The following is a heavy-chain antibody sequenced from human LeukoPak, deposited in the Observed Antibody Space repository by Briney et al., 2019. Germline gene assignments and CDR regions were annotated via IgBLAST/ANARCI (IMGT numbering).Heavy chain of an antibody. CDR1: GYTFMSYG. CDR2: INPNSGGT. J-gene: IGHJ6*02. D-gene: IGHD3-22*01. V-gene: IGHV1-2*02. CDR3: AREPVPHYDSSGYLGQEYYYYYYGMDV. Sequence: ASVKVSCKALGYTFMSYGINWVRQAPGQGLEWMGWINPNSGGTNYAQKFQGRVTMTRDTSISTAYMELSRLRSDDTAVYYCAREPVPHYDSSGYLGQEYYYYYYGMDVWGQGTTVTVSS.